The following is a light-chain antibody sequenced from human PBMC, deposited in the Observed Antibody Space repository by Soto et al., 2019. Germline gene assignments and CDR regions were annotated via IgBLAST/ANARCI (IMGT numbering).Light chain of an antibody. CDR2: GAS. CDR1: QSVSSSY. CDR3: HQYDSSPLT. Sequence: EIVLTQSPGTLSLSPGERATLSYRASQSVSSSYLAWYQQKPGQAPRLLIYGASSRATGIPDRFSGSGSGTDFTLTISRLEPEDFAVYYCHQYDSSPLTFGGVTKVEIK. J-gene: IGKJ4*01. V-gene: IGKV3-20*01.